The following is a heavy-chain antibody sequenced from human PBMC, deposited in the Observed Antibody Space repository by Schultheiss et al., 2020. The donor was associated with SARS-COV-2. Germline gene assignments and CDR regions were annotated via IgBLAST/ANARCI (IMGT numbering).Heavy chain of an antibody. CDR3: ARHADFPTYYYMDV. CDR1: GGSISSYY. J-gene: IGHJ6*03. CDR2: IYYSGST. V-gene: IGHV4-59*08. Sequence: SETLSLTCTVSGGSISSYYWSWIRQPPGKGLEWIGYIYYSGSTNYNPSLKSRVTISVDTSKKQFSLKLSSVTAADTAVYYCARHADFPTYYYMDVWGKGTTVTVSS. D-gene: IGHD3-3*01.